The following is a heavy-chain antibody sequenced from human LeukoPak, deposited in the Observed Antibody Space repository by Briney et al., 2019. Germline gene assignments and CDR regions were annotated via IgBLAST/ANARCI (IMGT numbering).Heavy chain of an antibody. CDR1: GGSISSSSYY. V-gene: IGHV4-31*03. Sequence: PSETLSLTCTVSGGSISSSSYYWSWIRQHPGKGLEWIGYIYYSGSTYYNPPLKSRVTISVDTSKNQFSLKLSSVTAADTAVYYCAREHIVVVTAITNAFDIWGQGTMVTVSS. D-gene: IGHD2-21*02. J-gene: IGHJ3*02. CDR3: AREHIVVVTAITNAFDI. CDR2: IYYSGST.